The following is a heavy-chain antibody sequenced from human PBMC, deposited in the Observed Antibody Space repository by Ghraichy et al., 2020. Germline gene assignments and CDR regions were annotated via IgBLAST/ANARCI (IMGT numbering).Heavy chain of an antibody. CDR2: MFNSGDT. D-gene: IGHD5-12*01. CDR1: GGSISRDY. CDR3: ARSLSGYDYGDS. V-gene: IGHV4-59*01. J-gene: IGHJ4*02. Sequence: SQTLSLTCTVSGGSISRDYWSWIRQPPGKGLEWIASMFNSGDTHYNPSLKSRVTISVDTSKNQMSLRLTSVTAADTAVYYCARSLSGYDYGDSWGQGTLVTVSS.